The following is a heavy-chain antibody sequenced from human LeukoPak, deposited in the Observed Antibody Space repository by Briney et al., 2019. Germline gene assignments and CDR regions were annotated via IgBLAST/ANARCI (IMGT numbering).Heavy chain of an antibody. Sequence: PGGSLRLSCVASGLTLSNYDRTWVRQAPGKGLEYVSRIGSGGYRLYGASVKGRFSISRDNSQNTVYLQMNSLRGEDTAIYFCSTKLPDASSYFDFWGRGTLVSVSS. CDR2: IGSGGYR. V-gene: IGHV3-23*01. CDR1: GLTLSNYD. D-gene: IGHD6-6*01. CDR3: STKLPDASSYFDF. J-gene: IGHJ4*02.